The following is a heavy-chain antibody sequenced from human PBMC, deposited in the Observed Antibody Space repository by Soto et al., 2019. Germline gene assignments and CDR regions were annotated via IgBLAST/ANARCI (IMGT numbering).Heavy chain of an antibody. V-gene: IGHV4-39*01. J-gene: IGHJ4*02. CDR3: ARQKAMVRGVINY. Sequence: KPSETLSLTCTVSGGSISSSSYYWGWIRQPPGKGLEWIGSIYYSGSTYYNPSLKSRVTISVDTSKNQFSLKLSSVTAADTAVYYCARQKAMVRGVINYWGQGTLVTVSS. D-gene: IGHD3-10*01. CDR2: IYYSGST. CDR1: GGSISSSSYY.